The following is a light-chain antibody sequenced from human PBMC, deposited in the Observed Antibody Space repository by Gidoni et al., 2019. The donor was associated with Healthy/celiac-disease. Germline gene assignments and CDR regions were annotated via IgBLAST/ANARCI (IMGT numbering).Light chain of an antibody. CDR3: QQYGSSLRP. Sequence: ILLTPLPGTLSLSPGERATLSCRASQSVSSSYLAWYQQKPGQAPRLLIYGASSRATGIPDRFSGSGSGTDFTLTISRLEPEDFAVYYCQQYGSSLRPFGQGTQVQIK. CDR1: QSVSSSY. CDR2: GAS. J-gene: IGKJ1*01. V-gene: IGKV3-20*01.